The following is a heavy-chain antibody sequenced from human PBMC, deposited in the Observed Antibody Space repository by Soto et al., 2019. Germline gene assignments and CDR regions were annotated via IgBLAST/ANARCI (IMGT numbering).Heavy chain of an antibody. D-gene: IGHD3-22*01. CDR3: ARRDRSGFSYWLDT. CDR2: ISASGST. J-gene: IGHJ5*02. V-gene: IGHV4-31*03. Sequence: SETLSLTCTVSGGSISDGYYWTWIRQHPGKGLEWIGSISASGSTSYNPSLKSRLTVSVDKSKNQFSLNLRSVTAADTAVYYCARRDRSGFSYWLDTWGQGTLVTVSS. CDR1: GGSISDGYY.